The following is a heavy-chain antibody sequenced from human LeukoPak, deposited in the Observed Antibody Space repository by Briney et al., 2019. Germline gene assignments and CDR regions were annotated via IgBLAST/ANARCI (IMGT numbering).Heavy chain of an antibody. CDR2: ISGRGGST. CDR3: AKGYYDILTDYFHNWFNP. V-gene: IGHV3-23*01. D-gene: IGHD3-9*01. Sequence: PGGSLRLPCAASGFTFSSYAVSWVRHAPGAGLEWVSPISGRGGSTFYADSVKGRFTISRDNSKNTLYLQMNSLRADDTAVYYCAKGYYDILTDYFHNWFNPWGQGTLVIVSS. J-gene: IGHJ5*02. CDR1: GFTFSSYA.